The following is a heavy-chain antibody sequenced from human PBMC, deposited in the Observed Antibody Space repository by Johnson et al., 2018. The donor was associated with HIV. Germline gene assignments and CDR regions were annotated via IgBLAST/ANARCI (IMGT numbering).Heavy chain of an antibody. CDR3: ARDRGAARAFDAFDI. V-gene: IGHV3-23*04. Sequence: VQLVESGGGVVQPGRSLRLSCAASGFTFSSYGMHWVRQAPGKGLEWVSAISGSGGSTYYADSVKGRFTISRDNSKNTLYLQMNSLRAEDTAVDYCARDRGAARAFDAFDIWGQGTMVTVSS. J-gene: IGHJ3*02. CDR1: GFTFSSYG. CDR2: ISGSGGST. D-gene: IGHD6-6*01.